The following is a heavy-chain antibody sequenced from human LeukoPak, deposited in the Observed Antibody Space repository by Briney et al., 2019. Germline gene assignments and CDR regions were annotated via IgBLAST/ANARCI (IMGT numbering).Heavy chain of an antibody. CDR1: GGSISSSSYY. Sequence: SETLSLTCTVSGGSISSSSYYWSWIRQPPGKGLEWIGYIYTSGSTNYNPSLKSRVTISVDTSKNQFSLKLSSVTAADTAVYYCARQDYGDGGWFDPWGQGTLVTVSS. CDR3: ARQDYGDGGWFDP. J-gene: IGHJ5*02. CDR2: IYTSGST. V-gene: IGHV4-4*09. D-gene: IGHD4-17*01.